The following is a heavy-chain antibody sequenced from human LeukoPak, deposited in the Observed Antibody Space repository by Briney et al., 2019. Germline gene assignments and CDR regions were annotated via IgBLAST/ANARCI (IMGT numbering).Heavy chain of an antibody. Sequence: ASVKVSCKASGYTFTSYAMNWVRQAPGQGLEWMGWINTNTGNPTYAQGFTGRFVFSLDTSVSTAYLQISSLKAEDTAVYYCASYSSSWYEYNWFDPRGQGTLVTVSS. CDR3: ASYSSSWYEYNWFDP. V-gene: IGHV7-4-1*02. J-gene: IGHJ5*02. CDR1: GYTFTSYA. CDR2: INTNTGNP. D-gene: IGHD6-13*01.